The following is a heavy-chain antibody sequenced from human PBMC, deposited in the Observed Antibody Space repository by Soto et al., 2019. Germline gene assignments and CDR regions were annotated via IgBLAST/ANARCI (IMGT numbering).Heavy chain of an antibody. CDR3: ARGDRGWYDY. J-gene: IGHJ4*02. V-gene: IGHV1-46*01. CDR2: INPSGGST. Sequence: GASVKVSCKASGYTFTSYYMHWVRQAPGQGLEWMGIINPSGGSTSYAQKFQGRVTMTTDTSTSTAYMELRSLRSDDTAVYYCARGDRGWYDYWGQGTLVTVSS. D-gene: IGHD6-19*01. CDR1: GYTFTSYY.